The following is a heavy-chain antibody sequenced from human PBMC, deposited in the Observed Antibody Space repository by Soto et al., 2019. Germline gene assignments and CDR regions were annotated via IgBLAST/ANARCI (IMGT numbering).Heavy chain of an antibody. D-gene: IGHD3-10*01. J-gene: IGHJ6*02. CDR3: AKDLGSGNLKGMDV. CDR2: ISGSGGST. Sequence: PVGSQRLFSAASGFSGSRYAMSWVRQAPGKGLEWVSDISGSGGSTYYADSVLVRFTISRDNSKITLYLQMNSLSDEDTAVYSCAKDLGSGNLKGMDVWGQGTTVTVSS. CDR1: GFSGSRYA. V-gene: IGHV3-23*01.